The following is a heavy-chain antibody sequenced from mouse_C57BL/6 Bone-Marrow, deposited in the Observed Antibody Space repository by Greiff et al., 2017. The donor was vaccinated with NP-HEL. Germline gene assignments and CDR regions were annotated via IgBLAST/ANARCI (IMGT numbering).Heavy chain of an antibody. CDR1: GFTFSDYG. D-gene: IGHD1-1*01. J-gene: IGHJ4*01. Sequence: EVMLVESGGGLVKPGGSLKLSCAASGFTFSDYGMHWVRQAPEKGLEWVAYISSGSSTIYYADTVKGRFTISRDNAKNNLFLQMTSLRSEDTAMYDCARPGDGSTYYYAMDYWGQGTSVTVSS. CDR3: ARPGDGSTYYYAMDY. CDR2: ISSGSSTI. V-gene: IGHV5-17*01.